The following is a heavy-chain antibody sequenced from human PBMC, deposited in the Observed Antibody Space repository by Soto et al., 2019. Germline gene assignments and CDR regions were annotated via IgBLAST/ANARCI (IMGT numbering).Heavy chain of an antibody. CDR3: AKDRATYGASAFDY. CDR1: GFTFKNYA. CDR2: ISGSGGST. J-gene: IGHJ4*02. D-gene: IGHD4-17*01. Sequence: PGGSLRLSCIASGFTFKNYAMSWVRQAPGKGLEWVSGISGSGGSTYYADSVKGRLTISRDNSKNTLYLQMNSLRAEDTALYYCAKDRATYGASAFDYWGQGTLVTVSS. V-gene: IGHV3-23*01.